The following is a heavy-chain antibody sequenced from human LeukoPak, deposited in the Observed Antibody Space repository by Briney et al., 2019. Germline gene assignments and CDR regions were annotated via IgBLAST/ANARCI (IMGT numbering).Heavy chain of an antibody. CDR1: GYTFTIYD. D-gene: IGHD6-6*01. Sequence: GASVKVSCKASGYTFTIYDIHWVRQATGQGLEWMGWMNPNTGDTASAQKFQARLTITRNTSISTAYMDLSSLRSDDTAVYYCASQYSSPYLFDYWGQGTLVTVSS. V-gene: IGHV1-8*03. J-gene: IGHJ4*02. CDR2: MNPNTGDT. CDR3: ASQYSSPYLFDY.